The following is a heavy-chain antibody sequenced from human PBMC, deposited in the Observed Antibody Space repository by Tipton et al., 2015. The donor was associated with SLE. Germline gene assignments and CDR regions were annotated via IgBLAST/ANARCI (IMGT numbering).Heavy chain of an antibody. CDR2: IYYTGTT. Sequence: LRLSCTVSTDSISSGASYWSWIRQHPGKGLEWDGYIYYTGTTYYNPSLKSRATISVDMSKNQFSLSLNSVTAADTAVYYCARASSIAARFFYYYMGVWGKGTAVTVSS. CDR1: TDSISSGASY. J-gene: IGHJ6*03. V-gene: IGHV4-31*02. D-gene: IGHD6-6*01. CDR3: ARASSIAARFFYYYMGV.